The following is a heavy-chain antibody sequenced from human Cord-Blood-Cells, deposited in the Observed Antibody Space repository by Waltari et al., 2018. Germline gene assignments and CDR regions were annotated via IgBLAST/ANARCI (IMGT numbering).Heavy chain of an antibody. CDR1: GLTVSSNY. J-gene: IGHJ3*02. Sequence: EVQLVETGGGLIQPGGSLRLSCAASGLTVSSNYMSWVRQAPGKGLEWVSVNCSGGSTYSADSVKSRFTISRDDSKNTLYLQMISLRAEDMAVYYCARDEIWGAFDIWGQGTMVTVSS. CDR3: ARDEIWGAFDI. CDR2: NCSGGST. D-gene: IGHD7-27*01. V-gene: IGHV3-53*02.